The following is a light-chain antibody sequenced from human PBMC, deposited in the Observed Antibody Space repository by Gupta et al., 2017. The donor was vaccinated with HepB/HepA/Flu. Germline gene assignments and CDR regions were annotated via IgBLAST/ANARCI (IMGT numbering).Light chain of an antibody. CDR3: QSYDSSLSGSV. Sequence: QSVLTQLPSVSGAPGQRVTISCSGISSNIGAGYDVHWYQQHPVTAPKLLICGNSNRPSGVPDRFSGSKSVTSASLAITGLQDADDADYYCQSYDSSLSGSVFGGGTKLTVL. V-gene: IGLV1-40*01. CDR2: GNS. J-gene: IGLJ2*01. CDR1: SSNIGAGYD.